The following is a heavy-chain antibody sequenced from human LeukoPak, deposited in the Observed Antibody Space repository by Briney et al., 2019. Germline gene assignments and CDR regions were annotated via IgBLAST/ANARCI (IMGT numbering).Heavy chain of an antibody. V-gene: IGHV4-39*01. CDR2: IYYSGST. Sequence: SETLSLTCTVSGGSISSSSYYWGWIRQPPGKGLEWIGSIYYSGSTYYNPSLKSRVTISVDTSKNQFSLKLSSVTAADTAVYYCARHLVPGFFDYWGQGTLVTVSS. CDR3: ARHLVPGFFDY. CDR1: GGSISSSSYY. D-gene: IGHD6-13*01. J-gene: IGHJ4*02.